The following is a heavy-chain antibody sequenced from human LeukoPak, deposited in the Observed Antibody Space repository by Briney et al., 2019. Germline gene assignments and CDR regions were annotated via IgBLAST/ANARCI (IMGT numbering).Heavy chain of an antibody. J-gene: IGHJ5*02. Sequence: PGGSLRLSCAASGFTFSSYEMNWARQAPGKGLEWVSYISSSGSTIYYADSVKGRFTISRDNAKNSLYLQMNSLRAEDTAVYYCARTGYRGPGGFDPWGQGTLVTVSS. V-gene: IGHV3-48*03. CDR3: ARTGYRGPGGFDP. CDR1: GFTFSSYE. CDR2: ISSSGSTI. D-gene: IGHD6-13*01.